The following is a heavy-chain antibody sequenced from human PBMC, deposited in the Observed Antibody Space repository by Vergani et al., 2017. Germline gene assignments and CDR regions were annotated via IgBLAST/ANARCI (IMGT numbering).Heavy chain of an antibody. CDR3: AREGYDFWSGYYTGAFDI. J-gene: IGHJ3*02. CDR1: GGSISSYY. CDR2: IYYRGST. D-gene: IGHD3-3*01. Sequence: QVQLQESGPGLVKPSETLSLTCTVSGGSISSYYWSWIRQPPGKGLEWIGYIYYRGSTNYNPSLKSRVTISVDTSKNQFSLKLSSVTAADTAVYYCAREGYDFWSGYYTGAFDIWGQGTMVTVSS. V-gene: IGHV4-59*01.